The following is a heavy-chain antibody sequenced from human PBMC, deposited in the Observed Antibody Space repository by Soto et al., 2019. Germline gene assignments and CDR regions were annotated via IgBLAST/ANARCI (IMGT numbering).Heavy chain of an antibody. CDR2: IYYSGST. V-gene: IGHV4-28*03. J-gene: IGHJ6*02. D-gene: IGHD2-2*01. CDR3: ARAMGCSSTSCYSYYYYGMDV. CDR1: GYSISSSNW. Sequence: SETLSLTCAVSGYSISSSNWWGWIRQPPGKGLEWIGYIYYSGSTYYSPSLKSRVTMAVDTSKSQFSLKLSSVTAVDTAVYFCARAMGCSSTSCYSYYYYGMDVWGQGTTVTVSS.